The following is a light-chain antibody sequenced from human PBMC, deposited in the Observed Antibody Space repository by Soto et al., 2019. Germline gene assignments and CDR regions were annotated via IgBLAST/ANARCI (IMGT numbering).Light chain of an antibody. J-gene: IGLJ2*01. V-gene: IGLV1-40*01. CDR2: GNN. CDR3: QSFDSSLSASV. Sequence: QSVLTQPPSVSGGPGQRVTISCTGRSSNIGAGYNVHWYQQLPGTAPKLLIYGNNNRPSGVPDRFSGSKSGTSASLVITGLQAEDEADYYCQSFDSSLSASVFGGGTKLTVL. CDR1: SSNIGAGYN.